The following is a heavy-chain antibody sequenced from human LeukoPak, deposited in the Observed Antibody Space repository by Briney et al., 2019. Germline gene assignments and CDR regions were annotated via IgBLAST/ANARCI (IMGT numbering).Heavy chain of an antibody. D-gene: IGHD3-9*01. J-gene: IGHJ5*02. CDR2: INPNSGGT. V-gene: IGHV1-2*02. CDR1: GYTFTGYY. Sequence: ASVKVSCKASGYTFTGYYMHWVRQAPGQGLEWMGWINPNSGGTNYAQKFQGRVTMTRGASISTAYMELSRLRSDDTAVYYCARRYYDILTGYQYNWFDPWGQGTLVTVSS. CDR3: ARRYYDILTGYQYNWFDP.